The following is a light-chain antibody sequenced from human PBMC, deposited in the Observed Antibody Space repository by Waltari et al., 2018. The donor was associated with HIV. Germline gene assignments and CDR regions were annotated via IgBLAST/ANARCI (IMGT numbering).Light chain of an antibody. Sequence: HSVLTQPPSVSGAPGQKVTISCPGSRSNIGASYDVLWYQPVPGTAPSLLIHCNNYRPSGVPDRFSASRSGTSASLAITWLQADDEADHYCQSYDSNLSGLVFGGGTKLTVL. CDR2: CNN. CDR3: QSYDSNLSGLV. V-gene: IGLV1-40*01. CDR1: RSNIGASYD. J-gene: IGLJ2*01.